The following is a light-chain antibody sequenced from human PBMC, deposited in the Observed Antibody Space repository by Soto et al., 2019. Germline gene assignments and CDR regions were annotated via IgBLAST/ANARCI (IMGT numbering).Light chain of an antibody. CDR1: SSDVGTYNL. V-gene: IGLV2-23*02. J-gene: IGLJ1*01. CDR2: DVT. CDR3: YSFAGVKSV. Sequence: QSALTQPASASGSPGQSITISCTGTSSDVGTYNLVSWYQQHPGNVPKLIIFDVTKRPSGVSNRFSGSKSGNTASLTISGFRSKAEPIYYFYSFAGVKSVFGSGPKVTVL.